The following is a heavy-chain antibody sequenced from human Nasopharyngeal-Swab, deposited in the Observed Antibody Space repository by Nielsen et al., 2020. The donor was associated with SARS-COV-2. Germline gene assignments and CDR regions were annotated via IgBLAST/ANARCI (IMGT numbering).Heavy chain of an antibody. CDR1: GGSMTSYY. D-gene: IGHD4-17*01. CDR2: VYYYSGTT. CDR3: ARRPTGYGDYYFDS. J-gene: IGHJ4*02. Sequence: SETLSLTCSVSGGSMTSYYWSWIRQPPGKGLEWIGYVYYYSGTTNSNPFLKSRVTISMDTSKKQFSLQMSSVTTADTAVYYCARRPTGYGDYYFDSWGQGTLVTVSS. V-gene: IGHV4-59*08.